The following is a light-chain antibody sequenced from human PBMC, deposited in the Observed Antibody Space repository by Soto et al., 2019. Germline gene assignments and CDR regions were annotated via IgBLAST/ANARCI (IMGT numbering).Light chain of an antibody. V-gene: IGKV3-15*01. Sequence: EIVMTQSPATLSVSPGERVTFSCRASQSVSTRLAWYQHKPGQAPRLLIYDASTRATGIPPRFSGGGSGTEFTVTISSLQSEDFAIYYCQQYDIWPPYTVGQGTKVDIK. CDR2: DAS. CDR3: QQYDIWPPYT. J-gene: IGKJ2*01. CDR1: QSVSTR.